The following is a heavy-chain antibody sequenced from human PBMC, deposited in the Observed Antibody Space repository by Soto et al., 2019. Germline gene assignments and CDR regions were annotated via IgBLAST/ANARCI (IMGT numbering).Heavy chain of an antibody. D-gene: IGHD6-6*01. Sequence: EVQLLESGGGLVQPGGSLRLSCAASGFTFSSYPMSWVRQAPGKGLEWISGITGGATNAYYADSVKGRITISRDNSKNTRYLQLTSLKAEDTAVYYCAKEAARPGPCDSWGQGTLVTVSS. CDR3: AKEAARPGPCDS. CDR1: GFTFSSYP. CDR2: ITGGATNA. V-gene: IGHV3-23*01. J-gene: IGHJ4*02.